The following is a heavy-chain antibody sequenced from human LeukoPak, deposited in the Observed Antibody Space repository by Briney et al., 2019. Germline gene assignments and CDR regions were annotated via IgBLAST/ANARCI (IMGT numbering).Heavy chain of an antibody. CDR2: IIPIFGTA. CDR3: ARALYNWNYVVGDA. V-gene: IGHV1-69*06. J-gene: IGHJ6*04. Sequence: ASVKVSCKASGGTFSSYAISWVRQAPGQGLEWMGGIIPIFGTANYAQKFQGRVTITADKSTSTAYMELSSLRSEDTAVYYCARALYNWNYVVGDAWGKGTTVTVSS. D-gene: IGHD1-7*01. CDR1: GGTFSSYA.